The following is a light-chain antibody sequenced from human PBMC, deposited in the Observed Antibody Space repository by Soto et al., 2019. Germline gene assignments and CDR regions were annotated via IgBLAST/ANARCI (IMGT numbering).Light chain of an antibody. CDR3: QQYTGPTIT. CDR1: QTVSSNY. J-gene: IGKJ5*01. V-gene: IGKV3-20*01. CDR2: GAS. Sequence: EIILTQSPDTLSLSPGESATLSCRSIQTVSSNYLAWCQKRPGQAPRILIYGASTRAAGIPDRFSGSGSGTDFNLTITRLETEDSAVYFCQQYTGPTITVGQGTRLEIK.